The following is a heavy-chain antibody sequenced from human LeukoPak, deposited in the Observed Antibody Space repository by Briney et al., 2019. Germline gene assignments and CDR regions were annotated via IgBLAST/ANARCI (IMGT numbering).Heavy chain of an antibody. J-gene: IGHJ4*01. Sequence: PGGSLRLSCAASGFTFSSYAMSWVRQAPGKGLEWVSAISGSGGSTYYAHSVKGRFTISRDNSKNTLYLQMNSLRAEDTAVYYCAKIPSGPAVFRYYFDYWGQGTLVTVSS. V-gene: IGHV3-23*01. CDR2: ISGSGGST. D-gene: IGHD2-2*01. CDR1: GFTFSSYA. CDR3: AKIPSGPAVFRYYFDY.